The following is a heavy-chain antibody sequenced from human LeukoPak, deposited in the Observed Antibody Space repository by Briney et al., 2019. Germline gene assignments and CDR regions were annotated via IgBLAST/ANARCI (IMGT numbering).Heavy chain of an antibody. CDR2: IYYTGST. CDR3: ARLAGDYFDY. Sequence: PPETLSLTCTVSGGSISSSSYYWGWIRQPPGKGVEFIGNIYYTGSTYYNPSLKSRVTISVDTSKSQISLRLSSVTAADTAVYYCARLAGDYFDYWGQGTLVTVSS. CDR1: GGSISSSSYY. V-gene: IGHV4-39*01. J-gene: IGHJ4*02. D-gene: IGHD6-19*01.